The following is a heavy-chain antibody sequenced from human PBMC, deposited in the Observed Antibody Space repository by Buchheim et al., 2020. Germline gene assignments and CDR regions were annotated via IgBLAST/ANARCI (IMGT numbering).Heavy chain of an antibody. J-gene: IGHJ6*02. V-gene: IGHV3-23*01. CDR1: GFTFSSYT. CDR3: AKGGSNTAGYYYFGMDV. D-gene: IGHD2/OR15-2a*01. Sequence: EVHLLESGGGLVQPGGSLRLSCAASGFTFSSYTMSWVRQAPGKGLEWVSAIVGSGATTSYADSVKGRFTISSDNSKNTLALQMNSLRAEDAAVYYCAKGGSNTAGYYYFGMDVWGQGTT. CDR2: IVGSGATT.